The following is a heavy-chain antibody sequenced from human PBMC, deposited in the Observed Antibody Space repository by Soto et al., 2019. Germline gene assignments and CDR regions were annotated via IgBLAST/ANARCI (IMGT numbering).Heavy chain of an antibody. J-gene: IGHJ6*02. V-gene: IGHV4-59*01. Sequence: SETLSLTCTVSGGSISSYYWRWIRQPPGKGLEWFGYIYYSGSTNYNHSLKSRVTISVDTSKNQFSLKLSSVTAADTAVYYCARDSVREYGTYYDFWSGYTYGMDVWGQGTTVTVSS. CDR1: GGSISSYY. CDR3: ARDSVREYGTYYDFWSGYTYGMDV. CDR2: IYYSGST. D-gene: IGHD3-3*01.